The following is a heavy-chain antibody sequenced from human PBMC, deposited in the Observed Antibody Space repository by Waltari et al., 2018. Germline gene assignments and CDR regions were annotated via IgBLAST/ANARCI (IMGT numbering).Heavy chain of an antibody. CDR2: IYTSGGT. D-gene: IGHD7-27*01. J-gene: IGHJ6*02. V-gene: IGHV4-4*07. Sequence: QVQLQESGPGLVKPSETLSLTCTVSGGSISSYYWSWIRQRAGRGLEWIGRIYTSGGTTHNPALSSRVTWSVETSKNQFSRKLSSVTAADTAVYYWARGAMVDWQLGDYYGMDVWGQGTTVTVSS. CDR3: ARGAMVDWQLGDYYGMDV. CDR1: GGSISSYY.